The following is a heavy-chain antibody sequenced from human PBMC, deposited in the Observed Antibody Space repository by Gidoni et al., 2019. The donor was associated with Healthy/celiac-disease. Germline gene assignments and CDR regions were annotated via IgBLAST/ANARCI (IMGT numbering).Heavy chain of an antibody. Sequence: EVQLVESGGGLVQPGGSLRLSCAAHGLPSSSYARSWVRQAPGKGLEWFSAISGSGGSTYSADSVKGRFTISRDNSKNTLYLQMNSLRAEDTAVYYCAKDYYDSSGYDNPFDYWGQGTLVTVSS. CDR2: ISGSGGST. CDR1: GLPSSSYA. D-gene: IGHD3-22*01. J-gene: IGHJ4*02. CDR3: AKDYYDSSGYDNPFDY. V-gene: IGHV3-23*04.